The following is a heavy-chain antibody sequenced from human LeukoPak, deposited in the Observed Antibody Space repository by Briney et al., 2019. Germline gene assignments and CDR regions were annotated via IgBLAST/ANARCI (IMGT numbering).Heavy chain of an antibody. V-gene: IGHV1-18*01. D-gene: IGHD3-22*01. CDR2: ISAYNGNT. CDR1: GYTFTSYG. Sequence: ASVKVSCKASGYTFTSYGISWVRQAPGQGLEWMGWISAYNGNTNYAQKLQGRVTMTTDTPTSTAYMELRSLRSDDTAVYYCARSSGGDDSSGYSFDYWGQGTLVTVSS. J-gene: IGHJ4*02. CDR3: ARSSGGDDSSGYSFDY.